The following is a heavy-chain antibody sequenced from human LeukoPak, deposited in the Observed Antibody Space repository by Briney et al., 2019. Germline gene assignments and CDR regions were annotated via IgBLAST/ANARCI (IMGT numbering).Heavy chain of an antibody. D-gene: IGHD3-10*01. J-gene: IGHJ5*02. CDR1: GGSISSYY. CDR2: IQTSGST. CDR3: ARRSLLWFGELRNWFDP. Sequence: SETLSLTCTVSGGSISSYYWSWIRQPAGKGLEWIGRIQTSGSTKYNPSLKSRVTMSVDTSKNQFSLKLSSVTAADTAVYYCARRSLLWFGELRNWFDPWGQGTLVTVSS. V-gene: IGHV4-4*07.